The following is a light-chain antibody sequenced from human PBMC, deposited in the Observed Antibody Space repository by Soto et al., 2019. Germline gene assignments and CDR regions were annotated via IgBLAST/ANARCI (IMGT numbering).Light chain of an antibody. CDR1: SSDVGSYNL. CDR3: CSYAASSTFYV. CDR2: EGS. J-gene: IGLJ1*01. Sequence: QSVLTQPASVSGSPGQSITISCTGTSSDVGSYNLVSWYQQHPGKAPKLMIYEGSKRPSGVSNRFSGSKSGDTASLTISGLQAEDEANSYCCSYAASSTFYVFGTGTKVTVL. V-gene: IGLV2-23*01.